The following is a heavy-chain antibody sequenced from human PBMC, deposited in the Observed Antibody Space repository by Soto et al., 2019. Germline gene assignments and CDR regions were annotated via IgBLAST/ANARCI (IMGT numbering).Heavy chain of an antibody. Sequence: SETLSLTCTVSCGSISSGGYYWSWIRQHPGKGLEWIGYIYYSGSTYYNPSLKSRVTISVDTSKNQFSLKLSSVTAADTAVYYCAREGITMARVSGAFDIWGQGTMVTV. D-gene: IGHD3-10*01. CDR3: AREGITMARVSGAFDI. V-gene: IGHV4-31*03. J-gene: IGHJ3*02. CDR1: CGSISSGGYY. CDR2: IYYSGST.